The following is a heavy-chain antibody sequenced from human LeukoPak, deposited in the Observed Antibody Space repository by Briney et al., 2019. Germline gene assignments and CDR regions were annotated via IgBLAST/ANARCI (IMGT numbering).Heavy chain of an antibody. CDR3: ARDGGDLWPLDE. V-gene: IGHV3-7*01. Sequence: GGSLRLSCAASGITFNTFWMTWVRQAPGKGPEWVTNINHNGTEKYYMDSVGGRFTISRDNAKNSLSLEMKSLRLDDTAVYYCARDGGDLWPLDEWGRGTLVTVSS. J-gene: IGHJ4*02. D-gene: IGHD3-16*01. CDR2: INHNGTEK. CDR1: GITFNTFW.